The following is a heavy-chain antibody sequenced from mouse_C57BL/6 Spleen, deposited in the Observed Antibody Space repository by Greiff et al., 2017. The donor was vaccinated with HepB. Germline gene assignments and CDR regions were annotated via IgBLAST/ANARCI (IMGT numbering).Heavy chain of an antibody. J-gene: IGHJ1*03. CDR3: ARDDGYWYFDV. V-gene: IGHV5-4*01. CDR1: GFTFSSYA. Sequence: EVQVVDSGGGLVKPGGSLKLSCAASGFTFSSYAMSWVRQTPEKRLEWVATISDGGSYTYYPDNVKGRFTISRDNAKNNLYLQMSHLKSEDTAMYYCARDDGYWYFDVWGTGTTVTVSS. CDR2: ISDGGSYT. D-gene: IGHD2-3*01.